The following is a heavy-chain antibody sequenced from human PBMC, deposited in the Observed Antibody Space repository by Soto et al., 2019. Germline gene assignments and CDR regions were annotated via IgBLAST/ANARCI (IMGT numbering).Heavy chain of an antibody. CDR3: AKDQNYYDSSGYDEPFDY. CDR1: GFTFSSYA. Sequence: PGGSLRLSCAASGFTFSSYAMSWVRQAPGKGLEWVSAISGSGGSTYYADSVKGRFTISRDNSKNTLYLQMNSLRAEDTAVYYCAKDQNYYDSSGYDEPFDYWGQGTLV. CDR2: ISGSGGST. D-gene: IGHD3-22*01. V-gene: IGHV3-23*01. J-gene: IGHJ4*02.